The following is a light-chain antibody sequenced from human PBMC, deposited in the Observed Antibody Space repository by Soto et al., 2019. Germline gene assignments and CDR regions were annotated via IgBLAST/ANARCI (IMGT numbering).Light chain of an antibody. Sequence: QYVLTQPASVSGSPGQSITISCTGTSSDVGSYNLVSWYQQHPGKAPKLMIYEVSKRPSGVSNRFSGSKSGNTASLTISGLQAEDEADYYCCSYAGSSTYVVFGGGTKLTVL. V-gene: IGLV2-23*02. CDR1: SSDVGSYNL. CDR2: EVS. CDR3: CSYAGSSTYVV. J-gene: IGLJ2*01.